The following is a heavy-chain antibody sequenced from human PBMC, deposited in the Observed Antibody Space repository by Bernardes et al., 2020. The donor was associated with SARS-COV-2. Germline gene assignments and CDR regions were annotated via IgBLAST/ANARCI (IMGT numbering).Heavy chain of an antibody. CDR2: ISGSDGTT. Sequence: GSLRLSCAASGITLSNYVMSWVRQAPGQGLEWVSSISGSDGTTYYADSVKGRFTISRDISKNTLSLQMNSLRAEDTAVYYCGPFDYWGQGTLVTGSS. CDR1: GITLSNYV. V-gene: IGHV3-23*01. CDR3: GPFDY. J-gene: IGHJ4*02.